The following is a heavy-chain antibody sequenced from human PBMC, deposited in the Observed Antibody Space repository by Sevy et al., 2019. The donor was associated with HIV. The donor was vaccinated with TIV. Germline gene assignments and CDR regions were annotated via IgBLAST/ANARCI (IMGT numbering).Heavy chain of an antibody. CDR2: IYPGDSDT. Sequence: GESLKISCKGSGYSFTSYWIGRVRQMPGKGLEWMGIIYPGDSDTRYSPSFQGQVTISADKSISTAYLQWSSLKASDTAMYYCASLHCSSTSCSGFDYWGQGTLVTVSS. V-gene: IGHV5-51*01. CDR3: ASLHCSSTSCSGFDY. CDR1: GYSFTSYW. J-gene: IGHJ4*02. D-gene: IGHD2-2*01.